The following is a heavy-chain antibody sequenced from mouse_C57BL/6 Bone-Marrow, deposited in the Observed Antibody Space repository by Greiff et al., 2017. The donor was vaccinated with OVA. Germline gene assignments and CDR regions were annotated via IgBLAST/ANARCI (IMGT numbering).Heavy chain of an antibody. D-gene: IGHD1-1*01. CDR2: ISNLAYSI. Sequence: EVHLVESGGGLVQPGGSLKLSCAASGFTFSDYGMAWVRQAPRKGPEWVAFISNLAYSIYYADTVTGRFTISRENAKTTLYLERSSLRSEDTAMYYCARGGYGSKTGTIAYWGQGTLVTVSA. J-gene: IGHJ3*01. CDR1: GFTFSDYG. CDR3: ARGGYGSKTGTIAY. V-gene: IGHV5-15*01.